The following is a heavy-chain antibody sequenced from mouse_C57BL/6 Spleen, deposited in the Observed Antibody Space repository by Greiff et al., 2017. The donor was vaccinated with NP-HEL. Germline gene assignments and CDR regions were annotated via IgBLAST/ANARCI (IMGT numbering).Heavy chain of an antibody. CDR3: AREAYPGPFAY. Sequence: VQLQQSGAELVKPGASVKLSCTASGFTIKDYYMHWVKQRTEQGLEWIGRIDPEDGDTKYAPKFQGKATITADTSSNTAYLQLSSLTSEDAAVYYCAREAYPGPFAYWGQGTLVTVSA. CDR1: GFTIKDYY. J-gene: IGHJ3*01. CDR2: IDPEDGDT. D-gene: IGHD2-10*01. V-gene: IGHV14-2*01.